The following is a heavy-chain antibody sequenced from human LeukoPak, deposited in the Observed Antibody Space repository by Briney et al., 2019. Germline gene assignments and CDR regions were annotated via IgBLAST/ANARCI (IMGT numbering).Heavy chain of an antibody. CDR2: IRSAGCTI. V-gene: IGHV3-48*03. CDR1: GFTFSSHE. J-gene: IGHJ4*02. D-gene: IGHD3-22*01. Sequence: PGGSLRLSCAASGFTFSSHEMNWVRQAPGKGLEWVAYIRSAGCTINYAESVQGRFTISRDKFKNSLDLQMNSLRAADTAVYYCVRSYDSRGYFFYFDFWGQGTRVTISS. CDR3: VRSYDSRGYFFYFDF.